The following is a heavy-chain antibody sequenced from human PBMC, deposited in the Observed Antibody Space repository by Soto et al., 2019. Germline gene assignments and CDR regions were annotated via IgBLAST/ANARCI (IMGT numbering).Heavy chain of an antibody. CDR2: IYYSGST. CDR1: GGSISSYY. Sequence: SETLSLTCTVSGGSISSYYWSWIRQPPGKGLEWIGYIYYSGSTNYNPSLKSRVTISVDTSKNQFSLKLSSVTAADTAVYYCARERRYCSSTSCYIGNWFDPWGQGTLVTVSS. V-gene: IGHV4-59*01. CDR3: ARERRYCSSTSCYIGNWFDP. D-gene: IGHD2-2*02. J-gene: IGHJ5*02.